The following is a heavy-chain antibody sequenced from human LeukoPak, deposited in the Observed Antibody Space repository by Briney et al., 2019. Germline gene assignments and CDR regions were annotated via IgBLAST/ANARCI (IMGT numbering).Heavy chain of an antibody. V-gene: IGHV4-34*01. Sequence: SETLSLTCAVYGGSFSGYYWSWIRQPPGKGLEWIGEINHSGSTNYNPSLKSRVTILVDTSKNQFSLKLSSVTAADTAVYYCARESPLSCSSTSCYGLGAFDIWGQGTMVTVSS. CDR3: ARESPLSCSSTSCYGLGAFDI. D-gene: IGHD2-2*01. CDR1: GGSFSGYY. J-gene: IGHJ3*02. CDR2: INHSGST.